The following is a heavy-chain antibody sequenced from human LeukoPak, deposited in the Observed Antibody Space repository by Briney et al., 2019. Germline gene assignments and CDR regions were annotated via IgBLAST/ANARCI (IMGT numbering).Heavy chain of an antibody. D-gene: IGHD2-8*01. V-gene: IGHV4-59*08. J-gene: IGHJ4*02. CDR3: ARHGMYAIKRARPFDY. CDR2: TYYSGST. CDR1: GGSFSSFY. Sequence: PSETLSLTCTVSGGSFSSFYWSWIRQPPGKGLEWIGYTYYSGSTCYNPSLKSRVTISVDTSKNQFSLKLSSVTAADTAVYYCARHGMYAIKRARPFDYWGQGTLVTVSS.